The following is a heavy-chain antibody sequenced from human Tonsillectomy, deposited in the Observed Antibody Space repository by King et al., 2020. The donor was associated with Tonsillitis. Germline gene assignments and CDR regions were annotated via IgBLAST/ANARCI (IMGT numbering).Heavy chain of an antibody. D-gene: IGHD5-12*01. J-gene: IGHJ6*02. V-gene: IGHV3-23*04. CDR3: AKSGGYDLYYYYGMDV. CDR2: ISGRGDST. Sequence: VQLVESGGGLVQPGGSLRLSCAASGFTFSIYAMSWVRQAPGKGLEWVSSISGRGDSTYYADSVKGRFTISRDTSKNTLYLQMNSLRAEDTAVYYCAKSGGYDLYYYYGMDVWGQGTTVTVSS. CDR1: GFTFSIYA.